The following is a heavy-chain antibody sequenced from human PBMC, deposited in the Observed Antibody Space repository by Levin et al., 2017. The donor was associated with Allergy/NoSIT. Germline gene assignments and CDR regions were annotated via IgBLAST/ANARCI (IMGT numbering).Heavy chain of an antibody. CDR3: AKPRGYSSGWHNDAFDI. D-gene: IGHD6-19*01. Sequence: PGESLKISCAASGFTFDDYAMHWVRQAPGKGLEWVSGISWNSGSIGYADSVKGRFTISRDNAKNSLYLQMNSLRAEDTALYYCAKPRGYSSGWHNDAFDIWGQGTMVTVSS. CDR2: ISWNSGSI. CDR1: GFTFDDYA. J-gene: IGHJ3*02. V-gene: IGHV3-9*01.